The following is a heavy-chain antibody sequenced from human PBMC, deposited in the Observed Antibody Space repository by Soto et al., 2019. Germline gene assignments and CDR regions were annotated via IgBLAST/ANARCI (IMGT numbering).Heavy chain of an antibody. V-gene: IGHV1-69*01. J-gene: IGHJ5*02. CDR2: IIPRSGIG. D-gene: IGHD6-19*01. CDR3: GTNTTGGGWSREIWFDP. Sequence: QERLVQSGADVKQPGSSVKVSCKASGVSFSTNAITWVRQAPGKGLEWMGGIIPRSGIGNYAQKFKGRVTLTADESTHTTFIEISNLTPDDADGYFCGTNTTGGGWSREIWFDPWSQVTLVTGSS. CDR1: GVSFSTNA.